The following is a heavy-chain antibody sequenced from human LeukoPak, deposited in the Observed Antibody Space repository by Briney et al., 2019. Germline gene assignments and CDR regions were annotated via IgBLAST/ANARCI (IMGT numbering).Heavy chain of an antibody. CDR1: GVSFSGYY. Sequence: SETLSLTCAVYGVSFSGYYWSWIRQPPGKGLEWVGEINHSGSTNYNPSLKSRVTISVDTSKNQFSLRLSSVTAADTAVYYCASGAYSFYYMDVWGKGTTVTISS. J-gene: IGHJ6*03. CDR3: ASGAYSFYYMDV. CDR2: INHSGST. D-gene: IGHD5-18*01. V-gene: IGHV4-34*01.